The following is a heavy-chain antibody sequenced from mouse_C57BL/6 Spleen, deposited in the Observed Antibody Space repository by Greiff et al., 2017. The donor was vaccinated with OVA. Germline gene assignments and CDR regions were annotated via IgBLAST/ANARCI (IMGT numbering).Heavy chain of an antibody. CDR2: IDPETGGT. Sequence: QVQLQQSGAELVRPGASVTLSCKASGYTFTDYEMHWVKQTPVHGLEWIGAIDPETGGTAYTQKFKGKAILTADKSSSTAYMELRNLTSEDSAVYYCTEKHALQSYYFEYWGQGTTLTVSS. CDR3: TEKHALQSYYFEY. CDR1: GYTFTDYE. J-gene: IGHJ2*01. V-gene: IGHV1-15*01.